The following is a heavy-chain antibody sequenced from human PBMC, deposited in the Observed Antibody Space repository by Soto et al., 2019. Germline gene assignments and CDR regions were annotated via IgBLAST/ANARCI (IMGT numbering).Heavy chain of an antibody. CDR3: AKERHDYGDYSDYYGMDV. V-gene: IGHV3-23*01. J-gene: IGHJ6*02. D-gene: IGHD4-17*01. CDR2: ISGSGGST. CDR1: GFTFSSYA. Sequence: PGGSLRLSCAASGFTFSSYAMSWVRQAPGKGLEWVSAISGSGGSTYYADSVKGRFTISRDNSKNTLYLQMNSLRAEDTAVYYCAKERHDYGDYSDYYGMDVWGQGTTVTVSS.